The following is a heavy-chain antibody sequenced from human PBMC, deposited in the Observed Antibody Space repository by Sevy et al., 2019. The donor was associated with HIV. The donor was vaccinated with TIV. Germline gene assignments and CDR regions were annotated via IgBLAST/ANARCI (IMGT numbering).Heavy chain of an antibody. CDR2: IWYDGTNI. Sequence: GGSLRLSCAASGFSISGYGMHWVRQAPGKGLEWVAVIWYDGTNIEYADSVKGRFTIARDNSKNTLYLQMNSLGADDTAVYYCAREDIRVAGIGYYFHSWGQGTLVTVSS. J-gene: IGHJ4*02. D-gene: IGHD6-19*01. V-gene: IGHV3-33*01. CDR1: GFSISGYG. CDR3: AREDIRVAGIGYYFHS.